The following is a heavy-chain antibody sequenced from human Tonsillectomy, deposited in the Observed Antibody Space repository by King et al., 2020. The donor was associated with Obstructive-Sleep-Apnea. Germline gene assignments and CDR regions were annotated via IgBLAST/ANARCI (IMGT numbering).Heavy chain of an antibody. CDR1: GFTFSSYW. D-gene: IGHD3-10*01. Sequence: VQLVESGGGLVQPGGSLRLSCAASGFTFSSYWMHWVRQAPGKGLMWVSRLNSEGSYISYADSVKGRFTISRDNAKNTLYLQKNSLRPEDTAVYYCARGGYYGSGSHAFDMWGQGTMVTVSS. V-gene: IGHV3-74*02. CDR3: ARGGYYGSGSHAFDM. J-gene: IGHJ3*02. CDR2: LNSEGSYI.